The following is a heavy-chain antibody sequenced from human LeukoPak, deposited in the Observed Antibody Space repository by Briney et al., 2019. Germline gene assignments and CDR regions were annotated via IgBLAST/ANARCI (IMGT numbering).Heavy chain of an antibody. CDR2: IYSTGNT. J-gene: IGHJ6*03. CDR3: AKHDTVFGAAHFYMDV. D-gene: IGHD3-3*01. V-gene: IGHV4-4*09. Sequence: TSETLSLTCAVPGGSINTYYWSWIRQPPGKGLEWVGYIYSTGNTNYNPSLKGRVTISLDTSKNQFSLNLSSVTAADTAVYYCAKHDTVFGAAHFYMDVWGKGTTVTVSS. CDR1: GGSINTYY.